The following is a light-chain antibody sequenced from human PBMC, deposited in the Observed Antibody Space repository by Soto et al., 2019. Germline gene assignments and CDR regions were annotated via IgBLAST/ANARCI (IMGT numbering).Light chain of an antibody. CDR3: QSYDSSLSPHVV. CDR1: SSDVGGYDY. V-gene: IGLV2-8*01. CDR2: EVS. J-gene: IGLJ2*01. Sequence: QSALTQPPSASGSPGHSVTISCTGTSSDVGGYDYVSWYQQQSGKAPKLIIYEVSRRPSGVPDRFSGSKSGTSASLAITGLQAEDEADYYCQSYDSSLSPHVVFGGGTKLTVL.